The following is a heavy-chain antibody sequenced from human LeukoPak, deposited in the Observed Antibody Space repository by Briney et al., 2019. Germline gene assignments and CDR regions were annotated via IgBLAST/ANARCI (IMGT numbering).Heavy chain of an antibody. CDR1: GGSIRSYY. D-gene: IGHD2-2*02. V-gene: IGHV4-4*07. J-gene: IGHJ5*02. CDR2: IYTSGST. CDR3: ARDYCSSNSCYTGWFDP. Sequence: PSETLSLTCTVSGGSIRSYYWSWIRQPAGKGLEWIGRIYTSGSTSYNPSLKSRVTMSVDTSKNQFSLKLSSVTAADTAVYYCARDYCSSNSCYTGWFDPWGQGTLVTVSS.